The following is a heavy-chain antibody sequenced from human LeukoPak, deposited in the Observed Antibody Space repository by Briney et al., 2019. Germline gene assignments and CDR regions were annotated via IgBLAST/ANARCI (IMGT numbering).Heavy chain of an antibody. CDR1: GYTFTSNY. CDR3: ARRGMVRGVINYYYYMDV. Sequence: ASVKVSCKAFGYTFTSNYMHWVRQAPGQGPEWVGVISPSGGSTTYAQKFQGRVTMTTDTSTSTAYMELRSLRSDDTAVYYCARRGMVRGVINYYYYMDVWGKGTTVTISS. D-gene: IGHD3-10*01. J-gene: IGHJ6*03. CDR2: ISPSGGST. V-gene: IGHV1-46*01.